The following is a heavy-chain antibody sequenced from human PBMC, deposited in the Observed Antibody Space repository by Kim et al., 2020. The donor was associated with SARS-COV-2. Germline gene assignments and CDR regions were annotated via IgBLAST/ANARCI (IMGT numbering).Heavy chain of an antibody. CDR3: AREYYSSGWSSSYGMDV. CDR2: IYSGGTT. CDR1: GFTVSTNY. V-gene: IGHV3-53*04. Sequence: GGSLRLSCAVSGFTVSTNYMNWVRQAPGKGLEWVSVIYSGGTTYYADSVKGRFTISRHNSNNTLFLQMNNLRVEDTAVYYCAREYYSSGWSSSYGMDVCGQGTTVTVSS. D-gene: IGHD6-19*01. J-gene: IGHJ6*02.